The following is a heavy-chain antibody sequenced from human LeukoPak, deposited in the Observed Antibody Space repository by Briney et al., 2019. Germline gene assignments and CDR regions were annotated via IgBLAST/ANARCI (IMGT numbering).Heavy chain of an antibody. CDR3: VFGECSSTSCYPRRDY. D-gene: IGHD2-2*01. Sequence: GASVKVSCKASGYRFTTYGISWVRQAPGQGLEWMAWINVYSGSTEYKADLQGRLTVATETSTTTAYMELRSLRSDATAVYYCVFGECSSTSCYPRRDYWGHGTLVTVSS. CDR1: GYRFTTYG. CDR2: INVYSGST. J-gene: IGHJ4*01. V-gene: IGHV1-18*01.